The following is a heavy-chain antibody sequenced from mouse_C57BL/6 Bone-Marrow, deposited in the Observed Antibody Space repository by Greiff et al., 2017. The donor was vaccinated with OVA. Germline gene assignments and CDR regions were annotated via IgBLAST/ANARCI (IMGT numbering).Heavy chain of an antibody. Sequence: VQLQQSGAELARPGASVKLSCKASGYTFTSYGISWVKQRTGQGLEWIGEIYPRSGNTYYNEKFKGKATLTADKASSTAYMELRSLTSEDSAVYFWARGYYGSSYEYFDVWGTGTTVTVSS. V-gene: IGHV1-81*01. CDR2: IYPRSGNT. D-gene: IGHD1-1*01. CDR3: ARGYYGSSYEYFDV. CDR1: GYTFTSYG. J-gene: IGHJ1*03.